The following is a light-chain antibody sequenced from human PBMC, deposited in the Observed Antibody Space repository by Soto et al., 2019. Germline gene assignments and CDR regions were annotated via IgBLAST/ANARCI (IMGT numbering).Light chain of an antibody. CDR2: GAS. V-gene: IGKV3D-15*01. CDR3: QQYNHWPPIT. Sequence: EIVFTESPCTLSLSPRERAPLSCRDSQSVNSNYLAWYQQKRGQAPRLLIYGASGRATGIPARFSGSGSGTEFTLTISSLQSEDFGVYYCQQYNHWPPITFGQGTRLEIK. CDR1: QSVNSN. J-gene: IGKJ5*01.